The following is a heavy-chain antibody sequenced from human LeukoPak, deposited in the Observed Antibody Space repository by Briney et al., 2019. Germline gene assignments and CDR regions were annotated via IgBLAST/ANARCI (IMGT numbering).Heavy chain of an antibody. V-gene: IGHV3-74*01. CDR1: GFTFSDHY. CDR2: INTDGSIT. D-gene: IGHD3-16*01. J-gene: IGHJ4*02. CDR3: ARDGLWGGDY. Sequence: PGGSLRLSCAASGFTFSDHYMNWIRQAPGKGLVWVSRINTDGSITNYADSVKGRFTISRDNAKNTLYLQMASLRVEDTAVYYCARDGLWGGDYWGQGTLVTVSS.